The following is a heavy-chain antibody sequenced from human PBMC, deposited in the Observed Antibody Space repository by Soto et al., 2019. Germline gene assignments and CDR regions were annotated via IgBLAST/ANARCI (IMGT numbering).Heavy chain of an antibody. CDR2: IIPILGIA. Sequence: QVQLVQSGAEVKKPGSSVKVSCKASGGTFSSYTISWVRQAPGQGLEWMGRIIPILGIANYAQKFQGRVKITADKSTSTAYMELSSLRSEDTAVYYCARKLTYYYDSSGYYYDYFDYWGQGTLVTVSS. D-gene: IGHD3-22*01. J-gene: IGHJ4*02. CDR3: ARKLTYYYDSSGYYYDYFDY. V-gene: IGHV1-69*02. CDR1: GGTFSSYT.